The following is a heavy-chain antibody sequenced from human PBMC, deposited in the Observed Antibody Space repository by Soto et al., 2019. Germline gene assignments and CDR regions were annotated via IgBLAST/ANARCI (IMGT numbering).Heavy chain of an antibody. V-gene: IGHV5-51*01. CDR2: IYPGDSDT. Sequence: PGESLKISCKGSGYSFTSYWIGWVRQMPGKGLEWMGIIYPGDSDTRYSPSFQGQVTISADKSISTAYLQWSSLKASDTAMYYCARRAISGYDTYYFDYWGQGTLVTVSS. J-gene: IGHJ4*02. CDR1: GYSFTSYW. D-gene: IGHD5-12*01. CDR3: ARRAISGYDTYYFDY.